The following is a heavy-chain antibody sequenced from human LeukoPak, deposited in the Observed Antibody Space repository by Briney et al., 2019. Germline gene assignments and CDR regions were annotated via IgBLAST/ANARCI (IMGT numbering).Heavy chain of an antibody. J-gene: IGHJ3*02. CDR1: GFTFSSYS. V-gene: IGHV3-9*01. Sequence: GGSLRLSCAASGFTFSSYSMNWVRQAPGKGLEWVSGISWNSGSIGYADPVKGRFTISRDNAKNSLYLQMNSLRAEDTALYYCAKDNLYDSSGSGAFDIWGQGTMVTVSS. D-gene: IGHD3-22*01. CDR3: AKDNLYDSSGSGAFDI. CDR2: ISWNSGSI.